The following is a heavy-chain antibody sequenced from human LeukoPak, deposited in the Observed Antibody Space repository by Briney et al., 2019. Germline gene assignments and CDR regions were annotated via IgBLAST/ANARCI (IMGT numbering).Heavy chain of an antibody. CDR1: GGYINNYY. Sequence: SETLSLTCTVSGGYINNYYWSWIRQPPGKGLEWIGYIYYSGSTTYNPSLKSRVTISVDTSKNQFSLKLSSVTAADTAVYYRARDPQVSAAGTSPPPMDVWGKGTTVTVSS. CDR3: ARDPQVSAAGTSPPPMDV. CDR2: IYYSGST. V-gene: IGHV4-59*12. D-gene: IGHD6-13*01. J-gene: IGHJ6*03.